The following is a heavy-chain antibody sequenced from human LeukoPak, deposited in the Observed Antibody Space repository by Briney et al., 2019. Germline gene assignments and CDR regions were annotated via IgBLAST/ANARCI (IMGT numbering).Heavy chain of an antibody. Sequence: GGSLRLSCAASGFNFSSYAMSWVRQAAGKGLEWVSATSGSGGFTYDADSVKGRFTISRDNSKNTLYLQMNSLRVEDTAVYYCAKDRDGYNSVGFFFDHWGQGILVTVSS. V-gene: IGHV3-23*01. CDR3: AKDRDGYNSVGFFFDH. D-gene: IGHD5-24*01. J-gene: IGHJ4*02. CDR1: GFNFSSYA. CDR2: TSGSGGFT.